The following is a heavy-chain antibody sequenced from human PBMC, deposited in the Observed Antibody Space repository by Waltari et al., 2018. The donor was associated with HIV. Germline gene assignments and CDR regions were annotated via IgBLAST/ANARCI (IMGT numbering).Heavy chain of an antibody. CDR2: IYYTRRA. J-gene: IGHJ2*01. Sequence: QLQLQESGPGLVKPSETLSLTCTVSGGSVSSSSYFWGWIRQPPGKGLEWIGRIYYTRRAYYNPSLKSRVTISVCTFNNQVSVKGSSWTGADAAVDSWARKALRVCAVDWNFDGGGRVTLVAVCS. V-gene: IGHV4-39*01. CDR1: GGSVSSSSYF. CDR3: ARKALRVCAVDWNFDG. D-gene: IGHD2-21*01.